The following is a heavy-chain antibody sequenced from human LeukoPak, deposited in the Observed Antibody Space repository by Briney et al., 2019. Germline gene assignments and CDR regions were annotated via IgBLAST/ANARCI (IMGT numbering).Heavy chain of an antibody. V-gene: IGHV1-69*02. CDR3: ASLERYCSSTSCSKGKNWFDP. CDR2: IIPILGVA. D-gene: IGHD2-2*01. J-gene: IGHJ5*02. Sequence: SSVKVSCKASGGTFSSYTISWVRQAPGQGLEWMGRIIPILGVANYAQKFQGRVTTTADKSTSTAYMELSSLRSEDTAVYYCASLERYCSSTSCSKGKNWFDPWGQGTLVTVSS. CDR1: GGTFSSYT.